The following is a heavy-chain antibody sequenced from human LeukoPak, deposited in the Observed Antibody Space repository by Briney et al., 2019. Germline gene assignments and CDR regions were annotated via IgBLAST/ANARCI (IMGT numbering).Heavy chain of an antibody. CDR2: ISSSSSYI. J-gene: IGHJ4*02. CDR1: GFTFSSYR. Sequence: GGSLRLSCAASGFTFSSYRMNWVRQAPGKGLEWVSSISSSSSYIYYADSVKGRFTISRDNAKNSLYLQMNSLRAEDTAVYYCARDKRGYPDGSDYWGQGTLVTVSS. V-gene: IGHV3-21*01. D-gene: IGHD5-18*01. CDR3: ARDKRGYPDGSDY.